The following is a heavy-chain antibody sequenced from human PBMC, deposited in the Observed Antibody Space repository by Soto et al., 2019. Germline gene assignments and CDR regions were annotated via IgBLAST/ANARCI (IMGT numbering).Heavy chain of an antibody. J-gene: IGHJ4*02. Sequence: QLQLQESGPGLVKPSETLSLTCTVSGGSISSSSYYWGWIRQPPGKGLEWIGSIYYSGSTYYNPSPKSRLTITLDTSKNQFPPKQGSVAAADTAVDYCARGRRTAAAGKYFDYWGQGTLVTVSS. CDR2: IYYSGST. CDR1: GGSISSSSYY. CDR3: ARGRRTAAAGKYFDY. V-gene: IGHV4-39*01. D-gene: IGHD6-13*01.